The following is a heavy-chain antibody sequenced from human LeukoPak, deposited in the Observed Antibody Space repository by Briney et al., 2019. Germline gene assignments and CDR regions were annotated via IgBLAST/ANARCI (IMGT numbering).Heavy chain of an antibody. CDR3: ARTTILFDGEXEPIAXYXFDY. D-gene: IGHD2-15*01. V-gene: IGHV5-51*01. Sequence: GESLKISCKGSGYSFTSYWIGWVRQMPGKGLEWMGIIYPGDSDTRYSPSFQGQVTISADKSISTAYLQWSSLKASDTAMYYCARTTILFDGEXEPIAXYXFDYXGQGXL. CDR1: GYSFTSYW. CDR2: IYPGDSDT. J-gene: IGHJ4*02.